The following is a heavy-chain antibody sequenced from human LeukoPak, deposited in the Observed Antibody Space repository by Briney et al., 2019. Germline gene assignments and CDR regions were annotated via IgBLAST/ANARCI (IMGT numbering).Heavy chain of an antibody. CDR3: ARDQAVTTPDAFDV. J-gene: IGHJ3*01. D-gene: IGHD4-17*01. CDR1: GFSVTNYY. CDR2: IYSGGST. Sequence: GGSLRLSCAASGFSVTNYYISWVRQAPGKGLEWVSVIYSGGSTYYADSVKGRFTISRDNSKNTLYLQMNSLRAEDTAVYYRARDQAVTTPDAFDVWGQGTMVTVSS. V-gene: IGHV3-66*01.